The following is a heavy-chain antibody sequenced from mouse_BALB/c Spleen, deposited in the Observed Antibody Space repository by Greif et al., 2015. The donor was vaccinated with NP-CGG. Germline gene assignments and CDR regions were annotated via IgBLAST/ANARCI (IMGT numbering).Heavy chain of an antibody. V-gene: IGHV2-2*02. CDR3: ARKGGLWLRDAMDY. J-gene: IGHJ4*01. CDR1: GFSLTSYG. CDR2: IWGGGST. D-gene: IGHD2-2*01. Sequence: VMLVVSGPGLVLPSQLLSITCTVSGFSLTSYGVHWVRQSPGKGLEWLGVIWGGGSTDYNAAFISRLSISKDNSKSQVFFKMNSLQANDTAIYYCARKGGLWLRDAMDYWGQGTSVTVSS.